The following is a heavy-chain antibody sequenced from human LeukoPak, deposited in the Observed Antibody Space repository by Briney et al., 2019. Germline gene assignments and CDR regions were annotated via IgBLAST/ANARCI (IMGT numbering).Heavy chain of an antibody. CDR3: ARVPSAPEYGSSSPRVHFDY. CDR1: GFTFSSYS. CDR2: ISSSSSTI. D-gene: IGHD6-6*01. Sequence: GGSLRLSCAASGFTFSSYSMNWVRQAPGKGLEWVSYISSSSSTIYYADSVKGRFTISRDNAKNSLYLQMNSLRAEDTAVYYCARVPSAPEYGSSSPRVHFDYWGQGTLVTVSS. V-gene: IGHV3-48*01. J-gene: IGHJ4*02.